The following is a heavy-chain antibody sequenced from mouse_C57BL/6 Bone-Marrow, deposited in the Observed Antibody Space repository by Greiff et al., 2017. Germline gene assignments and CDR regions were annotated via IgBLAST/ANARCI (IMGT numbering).Heavy chain of an antibody. CDR1: GYTFTSYW. D-gene: IGHD1-1*01. J-gene: IGHJ4*01. V-gene: IGHV1-50*01. CDR3: AINYGSSFFYAMDY. CDR2: IDPSDSYT. Sequence: QVQLQQPGAELVKPGASVKLSCKASGYTFTSYWMQWVKQRPGQGLEWIGEIDPSDSYTNYNQKFKGKATLTVDTSSSTAYMQRSSLTSEDSAVYYCAINYGSSFFYAMDYWGQGTSVTVSS.